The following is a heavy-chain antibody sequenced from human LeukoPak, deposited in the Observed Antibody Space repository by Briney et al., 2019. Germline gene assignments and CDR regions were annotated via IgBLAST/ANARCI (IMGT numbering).Heavy chain of an antibody. V-gene: IGHV3-30*18. J-gene: IGHJ4*02. CDR1: GFTFSSYG. CDR2: ISYDGSNK. Sequence: GRSLRLSCAASGFTFSSYGMHWVRQAPGKGLEWVAVISYDGSNKYYADSVKGRLTISRDNSKNTLYLQMNSLRAEDTAVYYCAKLVGYCSGGSCRAIDYWGQGTLVTVSS. CDR3: AKLVGYCSGGSCRAIDY. D-gene: IGHD2-15*01.